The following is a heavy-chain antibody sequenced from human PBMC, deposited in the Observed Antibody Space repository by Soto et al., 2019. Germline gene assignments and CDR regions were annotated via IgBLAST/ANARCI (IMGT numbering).Heavy chain of an antibody. D-gene: IGHD5-12*01. Sequence: GGSLRLSCAASGFTFSSYSMNWVRQAPGKGLEWVSYISSSSSTIYYADSVKGRFTISRDNAKNSLYLQMNSLRDEDTAVYYCARDRNSGYEGDYFDYWGQGTLVTVSS. J-gene: IGHJ4*02. CDR1: GFTFSSYS. CDR2: ISSSSSTI. CDR3: ARDRNSGYEGDYFDY. V-gene: IGHV3-48*02.